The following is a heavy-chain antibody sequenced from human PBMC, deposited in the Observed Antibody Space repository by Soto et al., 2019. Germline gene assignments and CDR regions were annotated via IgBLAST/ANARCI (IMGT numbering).Heavy chain of an antibody. CDR3: ARAYLRFFDWLPWFDP. CDR1: GYPFRTYN. J-gene: IGHJ5*02. Sequence: EVQLVESGGGLVKPGGSLRLSCAASGYPFRTYNMNWVRQAPGKGLEWVSSISGSSDYIYYADSVKGRFSISRDNAKNSLYLHMNSLRVEDTAVYYCARAYLRFFDWLPWFDPWGQGTLVTVSS. V-gene: IGHV3-21*06. CDR2: ISGSSDYI. D-gene: IGHD3-9*01.